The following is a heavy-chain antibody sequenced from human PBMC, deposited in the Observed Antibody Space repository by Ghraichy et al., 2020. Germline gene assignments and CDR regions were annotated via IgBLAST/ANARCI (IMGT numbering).Heavy chain of an antibody. CDR2: ISSSSSTI. CDR3: ARDLFRYLDSKEFDY. Sequence: GGSLRLSCAASGFTFSSYSMNWVRQAPGKGLEWVSYISSSSSTIYYADSVKGRFTISRDNAKNSLYLQMNSLRAEDTAVYYCARDLFRYLDSKEFDYWGQGTLVTVSS. J-gene: IGHJ4*02. D-gene: IGHD3-9*01. CDR1: GFTFSSYS. V-gene: IGHV3-48*01.